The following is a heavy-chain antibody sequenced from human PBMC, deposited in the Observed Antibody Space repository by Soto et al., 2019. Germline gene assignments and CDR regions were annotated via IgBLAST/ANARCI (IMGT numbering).Heavy chain of an antibody. CDR2: IDWDDDK. J-gene: IGHJ4*02. D-gene: IGHD3-3*01. CDR3: ARSTYYDFWSGYYFDY. V-gene: IGHV2-70*01. Sequence: SGPTLVNPTQTLTLTCTFSGFSLSTSGMCVSWIRQPPGKALEWLALIDWDDDKYYSTSLKTRLTISKDTSKNQVVLTMTNMDPVDTATYYCARSTYYDFWSGYYFDYWGQGTLVTVSS. CDR1: GFSLSTSGMC.